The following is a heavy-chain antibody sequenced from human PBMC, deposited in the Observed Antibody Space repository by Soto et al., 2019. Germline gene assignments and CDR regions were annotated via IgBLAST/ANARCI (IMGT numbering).Heavy chain of an antibody. V-gene: IGHV4-59*01. Sequence: PSETLSLTCTVSGCSISSYYWSWIRQPPGKGLEWIGYIYYSGSTNYNPSLKSRVTISVDTSKNQFSLKLSSVTAADTAVYYCARASSSWYFDYWGQGTLVTVSS. CDR2: IYYSGST. CDR1: GCSISSYY. D-gene: IGHD6-13*01. J-gene: IGHJ4*02. CDR3: ARASSSWYFDY.